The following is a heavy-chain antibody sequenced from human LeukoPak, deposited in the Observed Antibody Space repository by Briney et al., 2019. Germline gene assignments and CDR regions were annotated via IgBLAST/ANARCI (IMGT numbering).Heavy chain of an antibody. D-gene: IGHD4-11*01. V-gene: IGHV3-33*03. CDR3: AKDAQREFDYSNSLEH. CDR2: RWSDTTNE. Sequence: GSSLILSCEASGFIFSHFVMHCLRHAPDKGLGLVAVRWSDTTNESYADSVKGRFPISRENFKRTVSLEMNSLRAEDTAVYYCAKDAQREFDYSNSLEHWGQGSLVIVSS. J-gene: IGHJ5*02. CDR1: GFIFSHFV.